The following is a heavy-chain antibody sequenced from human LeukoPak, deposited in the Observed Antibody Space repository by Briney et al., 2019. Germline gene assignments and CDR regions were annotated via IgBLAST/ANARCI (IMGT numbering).Heavy chain of an antibody. CDR1: GFTFSSYS. D-gene: IGHD1-26*01. V-gene: IGHV3-48*04. Sequence: GGSLRLSCAASGFTFSSYSMNWVRQAPGKGLEWVSYISSSCSTIYYADSVKGRFTIFRDNAKNSLYLQMNSLRAEDTAVYYCARIIVGASPAFDYWGQGTLVTVSS. CDR3: ARIIVGASPAFDY. CDR2: ISSSCSTI. J-gene: IGHJ4*02.